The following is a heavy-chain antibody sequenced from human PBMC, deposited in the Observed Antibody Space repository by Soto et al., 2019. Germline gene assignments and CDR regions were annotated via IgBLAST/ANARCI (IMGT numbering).Heavy chain of an antibody. CDR2: ISWDGGST. CDR1: GFTFDDYT. J-gene: IGHJ6*02. CDR3: AKEHWPAAIPGTGKNTTYYYYGMDV. Sequence: PGGSLRLSCAASGFTFDDYTMHLVRQAPGKGLEWVSLISWDGGSTYYADSVKGRFTNSRDNSKNSLYLQMNSLRTEDTALYYCAKEHWPAAIPGTGKNTTYYYYGMDVWGQGTTVTVSS. D-gene: IGHD2-2*02. V-gene: IGHV3-43*01.